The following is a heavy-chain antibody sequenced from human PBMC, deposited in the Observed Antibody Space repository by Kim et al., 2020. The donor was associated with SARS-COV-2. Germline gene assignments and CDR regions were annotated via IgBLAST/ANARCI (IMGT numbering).Heavy chain of an antibody. Sequence: ASVKVSCKASGYTFTSYRMNWVRQAPGQGLEWMGWINTNTGNPEYAQGFTGRFVFSLDTSVSTAYLQISSVKAEDTAVYYCAREGGYSRGWNQATSWGQGTLVTVSS. CDR2: INTNTGNP. J-gene: IGHJ5*02. CDR3: AREGGYSRGWNQATS. D-gene: IGHD6-19*01. CDR1: GYTFTSYR. V-gene: IGHV7-4-1*02.